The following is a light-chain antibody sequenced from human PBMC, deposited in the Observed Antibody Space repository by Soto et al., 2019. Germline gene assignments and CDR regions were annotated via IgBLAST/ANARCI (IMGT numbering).Light chain of an antibody. V-gene: IGLV1-40*02. Sequence: QSVLTQPPSVSGAPGQRVIISCTGSSSNIGAGYHVHWYQQFSGRAPKLLIYANTNRPSGVPDRFSGSNSGTSASLAITGLRAEDEADYYCLLSYDSAWVFGGGTKLTVL. CDR3: LLSYDSAWV. J-gene: IGLJ3*02. CDR2: ANT. CDR1: SSNIGAGYH.